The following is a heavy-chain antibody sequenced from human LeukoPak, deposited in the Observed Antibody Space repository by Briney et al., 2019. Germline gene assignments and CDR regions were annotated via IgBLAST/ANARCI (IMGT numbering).Heavy chain of an antibody. Sequence: PGGSLRLSCAASGFTFSSYSMNWVRQAPGKGLEWVSSISSSSSYIYYADSVKGRFTISRDNAKNSLYLQMNSLRAEDTAVYYCARRAGVQLEGALYYYYYMDVWGKGTTVTVSS. CDR1: GFTFSSYS. D-gene: IGHD1-1*01. J-gene: IGHJ6*03. V-gene: IGHV3-21*01. CDR3: ARRAGVQLEGALYYYYYMDV. CDR2: ISSSSSYI.